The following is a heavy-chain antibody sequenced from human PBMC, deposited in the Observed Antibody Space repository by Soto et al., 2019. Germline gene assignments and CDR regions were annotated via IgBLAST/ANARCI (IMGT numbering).Heavy chain of an antibody. J-gene: IGHJ4*02. V-gene: IGHV3-23*01. CDR3: EKDEKGSSAPWDY. CDR2: ISGSGGST. Sequence: PGGSLRLSCAASGFTFSSYAMSWVRQAPGKGLEWVSAISGSGGSTYYADSVKGRFTISRDNSKNTLYLQMNSLSAEDTAVYYCEKDEKGSSAPWDYWGQGTLVTVSS. D-gene: IGHD6-6*01. CDR1: GFTFSSYA.